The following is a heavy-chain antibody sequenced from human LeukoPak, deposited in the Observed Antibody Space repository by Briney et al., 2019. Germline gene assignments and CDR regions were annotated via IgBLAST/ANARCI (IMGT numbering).Heavy chain of an antibody. CDR1: GFTFSSYW. J-gene: IGHJ5*02. CDR3: AQGGRTSSHGFGSNWFDP. D-gene: IGHD1-1*01. CDR2: INSDGSST. Sequence: GGSLRLSCAASGFTFSSYWMHWVRQAPGKGLVWVSRINSDGSSTSYADSVKGRFTISRDNAKNTLYLQMNSLRAEDTAVYYCAQGGRTSSHGFGSNWFDPWGQGTLVTVPS. V-gene: IGHV3-74*01.